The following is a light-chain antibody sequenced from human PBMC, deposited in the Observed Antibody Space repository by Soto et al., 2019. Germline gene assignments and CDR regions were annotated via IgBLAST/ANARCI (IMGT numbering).Light chain of an antibody. CDR1: QSISSY. V-gene: IGKV1-39*01. CDR2: AAS. J-gene: IGKJ5*01. Sequence: DIQMTQSPSSLSASVGDRFTITCRASQSISSYLNWYQQKPGKAPKLLIYAASSLQSGVPSRFSGSGSGTEFTLTISSLQPEDFATYYCQQSYSTHPITFGQGTRLEIK. CDR3: QQSYSTHPIT.